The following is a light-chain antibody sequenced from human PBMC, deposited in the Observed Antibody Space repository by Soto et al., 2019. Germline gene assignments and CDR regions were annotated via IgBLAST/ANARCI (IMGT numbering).Light chain of an antibody. V-gene: IGKV3D-20*02. CDR1: QSVSSTY. Sequence: EIVLTQSPGTLSLSPGERAALSCRASQSVSSTYLAWYQQKPGQAPRLLIYGASNRATGIPARFSGSGSGTDITLTISSLEPEDFADYYCQQRSNLYTFGQGTKLEIK. J-gene: IGKJ2*01. CDR3: QQRSNLYT. CDR2: GAS.